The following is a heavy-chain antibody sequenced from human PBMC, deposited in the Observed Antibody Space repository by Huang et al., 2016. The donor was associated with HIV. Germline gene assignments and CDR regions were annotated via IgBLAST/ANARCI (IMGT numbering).Heavy chain of an antibody. CDR2: ISPIFGTA. CDR3: ARQLYDNTGYLMGARLHD. J-gene: IGHJ4*02. D-gene: IGHD3-22*01. CDR1: GGTFSNYA. V-gene: IGHV1-69*13. Sequence: QVQLVQSGAEVKKVGSSVKVSCKASGGTFSNYAISWVRLAPGHGLEWMGGISPIFGTANFAQQFQGRVTITADGSTSTAYLELSSLRSEDTAVYFCARQLYDNTGYLMGARLHDWGQGTLVTVSS.